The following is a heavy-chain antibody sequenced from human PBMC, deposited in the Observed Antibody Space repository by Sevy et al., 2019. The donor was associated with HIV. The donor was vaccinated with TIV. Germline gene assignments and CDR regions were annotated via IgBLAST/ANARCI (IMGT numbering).Heavy chain of an antibody. D-gene: IGHD3-9*01. CDR2: IYYSGST. CDR3: ARHLPLAYYEVLTPDSRPFDN. CDR1: GDSINSNDYY. V-gene: IGHV4-39*01. J-gene: IGHJ4*02. Sequence: SETLSLTCGVSGDSINSNDYYWGWIRQPPGKGLEWIGTIYYSGSTYYNPSLKSRVTISVDTSKNQFSLKLTSVTAADTALYYCARHLPLAYYEVLTPDSRPFDNWGQGTLVTVSS.